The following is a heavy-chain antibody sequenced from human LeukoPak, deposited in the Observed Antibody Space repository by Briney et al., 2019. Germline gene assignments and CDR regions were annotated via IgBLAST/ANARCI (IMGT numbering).Heavy chain of an antibody. CDR2: ISPRGGGT. Sequence: GGSLRLSCAASGFTLSNHGMNWVRQAPGKGLEWLSGISPRGGGTYYADSVKGRFTISRDDSTSTLSLQMNSLKVEDTAVYYCARNVAWVAFDYWGQGTLVTVSS. V-gene: IGHV3-23*01. J-gene: IGHJ4*02. D-gene: IGHD3-10*02. CDR1: GFTLSNHG. CDR3: ARNVAWVAFDY.